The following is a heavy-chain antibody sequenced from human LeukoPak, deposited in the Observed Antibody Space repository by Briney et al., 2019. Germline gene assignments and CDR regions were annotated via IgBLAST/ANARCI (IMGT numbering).Heavy chain of an antibody. V-gene: IGHV1-2*02. Sequence: ASVKVSCKASGYTFTGYYMHWVRQAPGQGLEWRGWINPNSGGTNYAQKFQGRVTMTRDTSISTAYMELSRLRSDDTAVYYCARVVGGRYYFDYWGQGTLVTVSS. J-gene: IGHJ4*02. CDR1: GYTFTGYY. D-gene: IGHD1-26*01. CDR2: INPNSGGT. CDR3: ARVVGGRYYFDY.